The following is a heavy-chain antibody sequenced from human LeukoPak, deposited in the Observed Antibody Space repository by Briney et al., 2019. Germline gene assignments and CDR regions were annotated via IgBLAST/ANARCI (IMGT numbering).Heavy chain of an antibody. CDR2: IYTTGST. CDR3: ARGGGTTQGDY. D-gene: IGHD2-2*01. Sequence: PSETLSLTCTVSGGSISSFYWSWIRQPAGKGLEWVGRIYTTGSTNYNPSLKSRVTMSVDTSKNQFSLRLSSVTAADTAVYYCARGGGTTQGDYWGQGTLVTVSS. CDR1: GGSISSFY. V-gene: IGHV4-4*07. J-gene: IGHJ4*02.